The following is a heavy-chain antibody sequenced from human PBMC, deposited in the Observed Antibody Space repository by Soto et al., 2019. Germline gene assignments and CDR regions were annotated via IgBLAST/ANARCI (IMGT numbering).Heavy chain of an antibody. J-gene: IGHJ4*02. CDR3: ARQGEYCSGDNCFTDF. D-gene: IGHD2-15*01. V-gene: IGHV5-10-1*01. CDR1: GYSFAGYW. Sequence: PGESLKISCKGSGYSFAGYWITWVRQKPGKGLEWMGRIDPSDSQTYYSPSFRGHVTISVTKSITTVFLQWSSLRASDTAMYYCARQGEYCSGDNCFTDFWGQGTLVTVSS. CDR2: IDPSDSQT.